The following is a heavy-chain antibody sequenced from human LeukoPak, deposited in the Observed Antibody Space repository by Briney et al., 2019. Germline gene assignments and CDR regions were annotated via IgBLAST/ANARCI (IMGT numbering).Heavy chain of an antibody. CDR3: AGVGIAARPFDY. CDR2: IYYSGST. D-gene: IGHD6-6*01. CDR1: GGSISSYY. Sequence: PSETLSLTCTVSGGSISSYYWSWIRQPPGKGLEWIGYIYYSGSTNYNPSLKSRVTISVDTSKNQFSLKLSSVTAADTAVYYCAGVGIAARPFDYWGQGTLVTVSS. V-gene: IGHV4-59*01. J-gene: IGHJ4*02.